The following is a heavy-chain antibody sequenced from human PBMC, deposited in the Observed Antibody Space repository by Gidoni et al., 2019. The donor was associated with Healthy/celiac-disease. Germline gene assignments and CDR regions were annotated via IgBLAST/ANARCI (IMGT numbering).Heavy chain of an antibody. J-gene: IGHJ4*02. D-gene: IGHD3-3*01. CDR3: TRDKGDFWSGYYGDY. CDR1: GFTFGDYA. Sequence: EVQLVESGGGLVQPGRSLRLSCTASGFTFGDYAMSWVRQAPGKGLEWVGFIRSKAYGGTTEYAASVKGRFPISRDDSKSIAYLQMNSLKTEDTAVYYCTRDKGDFWSGYYGDYWGQGTLVTVSS. V-gene: IGHV3-49*04. CDR2: IRSKAYGGTT.